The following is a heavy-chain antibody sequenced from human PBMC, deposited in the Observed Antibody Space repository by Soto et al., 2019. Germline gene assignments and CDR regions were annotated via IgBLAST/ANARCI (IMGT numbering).Heavy chain of an antibody. V-gene: IGHV4-31*03. D-gene: IGHD6-13*01. CDR3: ARGKVKYSSSWYGWFDP. CDR1: GGSISSGGYY. Sequence: QVQLQESGPGLVKPSQTLSLTCTVSGGSISSGGYYWSWIRQHPGKGLEWIGYIYYSGSTYYNPSLKSRVTISVDTSKNQFSLKLSSVTAADTAVYYCARGKVKYSSSWYGWFDPWGQGTLVTVSS. CDR2: IYYSGST. J-gene: IGHJ5*02.